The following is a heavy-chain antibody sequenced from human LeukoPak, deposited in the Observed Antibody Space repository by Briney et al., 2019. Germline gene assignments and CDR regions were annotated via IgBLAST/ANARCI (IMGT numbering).Heavy chain of an antibody. CDR3: ARGGYSSSSDY. V-gene: IGHV4-4*07. J-gene: IGHJ4*02. Sequence: SETLSLTCTVSGGSISSYYWSWIRQPAGKGLEWIGRIYTSGSTNYNPSLKSRVTKSVDTSRNQFSLKLSSVTAADTAVYYCARGGYSSSSDYWGQGTLVTVSS. D-gene: IGHD6-6*01. CDR1: GGSISSYY. CDR2: IYTSGST.